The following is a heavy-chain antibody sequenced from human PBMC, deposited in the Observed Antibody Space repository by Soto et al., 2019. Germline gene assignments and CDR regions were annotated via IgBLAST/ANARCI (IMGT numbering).Heavy chain of an antibody. J-gene: IGHJ4*02. CDR1: GFTFSSYG. Sequence: GGSLRLSCAASGFTFSSYGMHWVRQAPGKGLEWVAVIWYDGSNKYYADSVKGRFTISRDNSKNTLYLQMNSLRAEDTAVYYYARDYALDCSSTSCYPHWGQGTLVTVSS. CDR2: IWYDGSNK. V-gene: IGHV3-33*01. CDR3: ARDYALDCSSTSCYPH. D-gene: IGHD2-2*01.